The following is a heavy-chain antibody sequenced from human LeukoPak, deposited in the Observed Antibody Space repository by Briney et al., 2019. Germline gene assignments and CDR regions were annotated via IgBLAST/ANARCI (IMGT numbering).Heavy chain of an antibody. CDR3: ASSGWTDRYYFDY. V-gene: IGHV1-2*06. D-gene: IGHD6-19*01. CDR2: INPNSGGT. CDR1: GYTFTGYY. Sequence: ASVKVSCKASGYTFTGYYMHWVRQAPGQGLEWMGRINPNSGGTNYAQKSQGRVTMTRDTSISTAYMELSRLRSDDTAVYYCASSGWTDRYYFDYWGQGTLVTVSS. J-gene: IGHJ4*02.